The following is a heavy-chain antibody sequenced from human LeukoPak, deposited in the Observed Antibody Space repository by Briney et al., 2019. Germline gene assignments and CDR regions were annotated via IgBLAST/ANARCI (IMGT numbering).Heavy chain of an antibody. Sequence: GGSLRLSCAASGFTFSSYAMHWVRQAPGKGLEHVSAISSNGGSTYYANSVKGRFTISRDNSKNTLYLQMGGLRAEDMAVYYCARGPRYSSSSYYFDYWGQGTLVTVSS. CDR2: ISSNGGST. J-gene: IGHJ4*02. CDR3: ARGPRYSSSSYYFDY. CDR1: GFTFSSYA. V-gene: IGHV3-64*01. D-gene: IGHD6-6*01.